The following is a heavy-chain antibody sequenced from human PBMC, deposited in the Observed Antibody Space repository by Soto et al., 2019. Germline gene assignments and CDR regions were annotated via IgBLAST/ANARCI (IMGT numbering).Heavy chain of an antibody. J-gene: IGHJ6*04. CDR2: INHSGST. Sequence: SETLSLTCAVYGGSFSGYYWSWIRQPPGKGLEWIGEINHSGSTNYNPSLKSRVTISVDTSKNQFSLKLSSVTAADTAVYYCARMYYGFWRRSRGIDVCDTAT. CDR1: GGSFSGYY. D-gene: IGHD3-3*01. V-gene: IGHV4-34*01. CDR3: ARMYYGFWRRSRGIDV.